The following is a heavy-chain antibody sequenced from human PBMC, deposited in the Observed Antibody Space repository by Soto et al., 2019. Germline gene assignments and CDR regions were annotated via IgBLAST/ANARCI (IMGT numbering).Heavy chain of an antibody. V-gene: IGHV2-5*01. D-gene: IGHD1-26*01. Sequence: QITLKESGPTLVKPTQTLTVTCTFSGLSLSTSGAGVGWIRQSPGKAPEWLTLISWKDEKRYNPGLKSRLTITKNTSKIQLGLTMTVLDPVDTATYFCAHRYGGNYYRWYFDCWGQGTLVTASS. CDR2: ISWKDEK. CDR3: AHRYGGNYYRWYFDC. J-gene: IGHJ4*02. CDR1: GLSLSTSGAG.